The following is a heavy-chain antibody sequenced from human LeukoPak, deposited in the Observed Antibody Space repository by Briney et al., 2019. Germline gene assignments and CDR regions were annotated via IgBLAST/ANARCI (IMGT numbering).Heavy chain of an antibody. CDR3: AKDNDFWSGYSDY. Sequence: GGSLRLSCAASGFTFSSYAMSWVRQAPGKGLEWVSAISGSGGSTYYADSVKGRFTISRDNSKNTLYLQMNSLRAEDTALYYCAKDNDFWSGYSDYWGQGTLVTVSS. D-gene: IGHD3-3*01. CDR2: ISGSGGST. J-gene: IGHJ4*02. V-gene: IGHV3-23*01. CDR1: GFTFSSYA.